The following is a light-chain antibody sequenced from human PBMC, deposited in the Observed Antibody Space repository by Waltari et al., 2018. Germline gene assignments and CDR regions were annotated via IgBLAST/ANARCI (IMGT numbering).Light chain of an antibody. CDR3: QTGGHGTWV. CDR2: VNSDGSH. CDR1: SGQSTTI. V-gene: IGLV4-69*01. J-gene: IGLJ3*02. Sequence: QLVLTQSPSASASLGASVKLTCTMSSGQSTTIIEWLQQQPEKGPRYLMNVNSDGSHNKGVGIPDRFSGSSSGAERYLTISSLQSEDEADYYCQTGGHGTWVFGGGTRLTVL.